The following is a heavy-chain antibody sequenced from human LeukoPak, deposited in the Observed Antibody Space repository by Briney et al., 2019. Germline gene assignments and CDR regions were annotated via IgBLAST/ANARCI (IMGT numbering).Heavy chain of an antibody. Sequence: SETLSLTCTVSGGSISSYYWSWIRQPPGKGLEWIGYIYYSGSTNYNPSPKSRVTISVDTSKNQFSLKLSSVTAADTAVYYCARNKYYYDSSGYYLDAFDIWGQGTMVTVSS. V-gene: IGHV4-59*01. CDR1: GGSISSYY. D-gene: IGHD3-22*01. J-gene: IGHJ3*02. CDR3: ARNKYYYDSSGYYLDAFDI. CDR2: IYYSGST.